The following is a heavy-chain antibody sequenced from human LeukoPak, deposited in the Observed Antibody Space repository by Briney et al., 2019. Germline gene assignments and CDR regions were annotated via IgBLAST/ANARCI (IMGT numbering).Heavy chain of an antibody. Sequence: ASVKVSCKASGYTFTSYGISWVRQAPGQGLAWMRWISAYNGNTNYAQKLQGRVTMTTDTSTSTAYMELSSLRSEDTAVYYCARGVRMVRGVITSYYFDYWGQGTLVTVSS. CDR3: ARGVRMVRGVITSYYFDY. D-gene: IGHD3-10*01. CDR2: ISAYNGNT. V-gene: IGHV1-18*01. J-gene: IGHJ4*02. CDR1: GYTFTSYG.